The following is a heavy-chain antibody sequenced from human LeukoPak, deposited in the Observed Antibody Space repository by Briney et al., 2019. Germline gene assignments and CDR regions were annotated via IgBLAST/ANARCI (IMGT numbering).Heavy chain of an antibody. D-gene: IGHD3-22*01. CDR3: AKLATDDSSGYYYHTNWYLDL. V-gene: IGHV3-33*06. CDR1: GFTFRNYG. Sequence: GGSLRLSCVASGFTFRNYGMHWVRQTPGKGLEWVAVLWYDGSKEFYADSVRGRFTISRDNSKNTLYLQMNSLRAEDTAVYYCAKLATDDSSGYYYHTNWYLDLWGRGTLVTVSS. CDR2: LWYDGSKE. J-gene: IGHJ2*01.